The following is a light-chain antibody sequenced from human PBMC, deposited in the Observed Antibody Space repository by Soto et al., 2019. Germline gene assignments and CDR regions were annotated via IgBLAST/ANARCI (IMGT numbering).Light chain of an antibody. Sequence: QSALTQPASVSGSPGQSITISCTGTSSDVGNYNLVSWYQQHPDKAPKLIIYEGSKRPSGVSNRFSGSKSVNTASLTISGLQTEDEADYCCCSYAGDNKGVLGGGTKVTVL. CDR1: SSDVGNYNL. CDR2: EGS. CDR3: CSYAGDNKGV. J-gene: IGLJ3*02. V-gene: IGLV2-23*01.